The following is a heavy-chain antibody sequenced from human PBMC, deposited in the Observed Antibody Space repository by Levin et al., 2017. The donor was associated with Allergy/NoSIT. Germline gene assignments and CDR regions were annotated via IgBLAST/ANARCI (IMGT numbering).Heavy chain of an antibody. J-gene: IGHJ2*01. V-gene: IGHV3-23*01. CDR1: GFTFSSYA. CDR3: AKSPIFGVVITDWYFDL. CDR2: ISGSGGST. Sequence: PGGSLRLSCAASGFTFSSYAMSWVRQAPGKGLEWVSAISGSGGSTYYADSVKGRFTISRDNSKNTLYLQMNSLRAEDTAVYYCAKSPIFGVVITDWYFDLWGRGTLVTVSS. D-gene: IGHD3-3*01.